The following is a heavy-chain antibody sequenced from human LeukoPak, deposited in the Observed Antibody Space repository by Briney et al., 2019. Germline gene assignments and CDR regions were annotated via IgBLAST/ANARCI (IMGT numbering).Heavy chain of an antibody. Sequence: GGFLRLSCVGSGLTFSGFEMNWVRQAPGKGLEWVSYIRHDDTVKTYADSVKGRFTISRDDARNSLYLQMNSLRPEDTAIYYCARRFRDWGQGILVTVSS. D-gene: IGHD5-24*01. CDR1: GLTFSGFE. CDR3: ARRFRD. J-gene: IGHJ4*02. CDR2: IRHDDTVK. V-gene: IGHV3-48*03.